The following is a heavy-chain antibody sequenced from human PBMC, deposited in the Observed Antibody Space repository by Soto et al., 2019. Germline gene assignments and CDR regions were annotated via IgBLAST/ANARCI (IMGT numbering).Heavy chain of an antibody. J-gene: IGHJ4*02. D-gene: IGHD3-22*01. CDR2: IYYSGST. CDR3: ARDGHYDSSGYPTLDY. Sequence: PSETLSLTCTVSGGSISSYYWSWIRQPPGKGLEWIGYIYYSGSTNYNPSLKSRVTISVDTSKNQFSLKLSSVTAADTAVYYCARDGHYDSSGYPTLDYWGQGTLVTVS. V-gene: IGHV4-59*01. CDR1: GGSISSYY.